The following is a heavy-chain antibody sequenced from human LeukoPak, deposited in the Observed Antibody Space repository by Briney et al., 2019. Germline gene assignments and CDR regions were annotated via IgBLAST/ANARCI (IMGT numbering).Heavy chain of an antibody. Sequence: GGSLRLSCAASGFTFSNAWMSWVRQAPGKGLEWVGRIKSKTDGGTTDNAAPVKGRFTISRDDSKNTLYLQMNSLKTEDTAVYYCTTDRYYYDSSGYYYYYWGQGTLVTVSS. CDR1: GFTFSNAW. CDR3: TTDRYYYDSSGYYYYY. J-gene: IGHJ4*02. CDR2: IKSKTDGGTT. V-gene: IGHV3-15*01. D-gene: IGHD3-22*01.